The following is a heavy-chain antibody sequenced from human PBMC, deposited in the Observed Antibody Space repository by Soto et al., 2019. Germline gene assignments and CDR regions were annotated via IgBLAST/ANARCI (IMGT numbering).Heavy chain of an antibody. D-gene: IGHD2-15*01. CDR1: GFTFSSDA. Sequence: GGSLRLSCAASGFTFSSDAMSWVRQAPGRGREWVSAISGSGGSTYYADSVKGRFTISRDNSKNTLYLQINSLRAEDTAVYYCAKVRDCSGGNCYPPGYYYYYMDVWGKGTTVTVSS. V-gene: IGHV3-23*01. CDR3: AKVRDCSGGNCYPPGYYYYYMDV. CDR2: ISGSGGST. J-gene: IGHJ6*03.